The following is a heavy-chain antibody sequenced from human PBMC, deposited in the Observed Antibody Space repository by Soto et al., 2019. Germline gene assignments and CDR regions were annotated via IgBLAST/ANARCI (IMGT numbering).Heavy chain of an antibody. CDR2: ISSSSSYI. V-gene: IGHV3-21*01. CDR1: GFTFSSYS. CDR3: ARDKAFELVQNWCDP. Sequence: EVQLVESGGGLVKPGGSLRLSCAASGFTFSSYSMNWVHQPPGTGLEWVSSISSSSSYIYYADSVKGRFTISRDNAKNSLYLQMSSLRAEDTAVYYCARDKAFELVQNWCDPGGQGTLFTVSS. J-gene: IGHJ5*02. D-gene: IGHD6-13*01.